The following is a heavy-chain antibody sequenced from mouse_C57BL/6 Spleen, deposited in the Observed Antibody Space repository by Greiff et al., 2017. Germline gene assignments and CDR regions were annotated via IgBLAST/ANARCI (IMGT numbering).Heavy chain of an antibody. CDR3: ATLWYLTGNFDY. V-gene: IGHV1-53*01. CDR2: INPSNGGT. D-gene: IGHD2-1*01. Sequence: QVQLQQSGTELVKPGASVKLSCKASGYTFTSYWMHWVKQRPGQGLEWIGNINPSNGGTNYNEKFKSKATLTVDKSSSTAYMQLSSLTSEDSAVYYCATLWYLTGNFDYWGQGTTLTVSS. CDR1: GYTFTSYW. J-gene: IGHJ2*01.